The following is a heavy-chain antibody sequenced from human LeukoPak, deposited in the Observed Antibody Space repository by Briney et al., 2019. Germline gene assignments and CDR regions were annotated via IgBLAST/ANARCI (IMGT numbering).Heavy chain of an antibody. CDR3: AREEPDFWSGY. D-gene: IGHD3-3*01. V-gene: IGHV3-48*01. J-gene: IGHJ4*02. Sequence: GALRLSCAASGFTFSSYSMNWVRQAPGKGLEWVSYISSSSSTIYYADSVKGRFTISRDNAKNSLYLQMNSLRAEDTAVYYCAREEPDFWSGYWGQGTLVTVSS. CDR2: ISSSSSTI. CDR1: GFTFSSYS.